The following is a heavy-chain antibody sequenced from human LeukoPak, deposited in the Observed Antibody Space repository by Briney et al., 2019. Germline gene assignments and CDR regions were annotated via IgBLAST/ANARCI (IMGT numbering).Heavy chain of an antibody. CDR2: INHSGST. Sequence: SETLSLTCAVYGGSFSGYYWSWIRQPPGKGLEWIGEINHSGSTNYNPSLKSRVTISVDTSKNQFSLKLSSVTAADTAVYYCARRPLRTYCSGGSCLKSDAFDIWGQGTMVTVSS. V-gene: IGHV4-34*01. CDR1: GGSFSGYY. J-gene: IGHJ3*02. CDR3: ARRPLRTYCSGGSCLKSDAFDI. D-gene: IGHD2-15*01.